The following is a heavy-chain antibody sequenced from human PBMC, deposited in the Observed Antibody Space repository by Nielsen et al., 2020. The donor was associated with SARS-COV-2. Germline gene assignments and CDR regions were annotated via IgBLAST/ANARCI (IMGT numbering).Heavy chain of an antibody. CDR2: IIPIFGTA. CDR1: GGTFSSYA. CDR3: ARSLRSGYDLGDFRY. D-gene: IGHD5-12*01. J-gene: IGHJ4*02. V-gene: IGHV1-69*13. Sequence: SVKVSCKASGGTFSSYAISWVRQAPGQGLEWMGGIIPIFGTANYAQKFQGRVTITADESTSTAYMELSSLRSEDTAVYYCARSLRSGYDLGDFRYWGQGTLVTVSS.